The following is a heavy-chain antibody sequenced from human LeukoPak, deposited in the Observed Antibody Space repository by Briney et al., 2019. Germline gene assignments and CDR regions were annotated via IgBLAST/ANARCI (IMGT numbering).Heavy chain of an antibody. J-gene: IGHJ3*02. D-gene: IGHD6-19*01. CDR3: TTDSTGQGWYGFEVVRGAFDI. V-gene: IGHV3-15*01. Sequence: PGGSLRLSCAASGFTFSNAWMRGVRQAPGKGLEWVGRIKSKTDGGTTDYAAPVKGRFTISRDDSKNTLYLQMNSLKTEDTAVYYCTTDSTGQGWYGFEVVRGAFDIWGQGTMVTVSS. CDR1: GFTFSNAW. CDR2: IKSKTDGGTT.